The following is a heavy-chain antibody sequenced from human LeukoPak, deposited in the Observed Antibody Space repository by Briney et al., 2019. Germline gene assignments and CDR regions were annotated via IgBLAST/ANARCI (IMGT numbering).Heavy chain of an antibody. V-gene: IGHV3-21*01. D-gene: IGHD2-2*01. CDR1: GFTFSSYS. CDR2: ISSSSGYI. Sequence: GGSLRLSCAASGFTFSSYSMNWVRQTPGGGLWRVSSISSSSGYIYYADSVKGRFTISRDNAKNSLYLQMNSLRAEDTAVYYCARDSYCSSTSCYVYYYYYMDVWGKGTTVTVSS. CDR3: ARDSYCSSTSCYVYYYYYMDV. J-gene: IGHJ6*03.